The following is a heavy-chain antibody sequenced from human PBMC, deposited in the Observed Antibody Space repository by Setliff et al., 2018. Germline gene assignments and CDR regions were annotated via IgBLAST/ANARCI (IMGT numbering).Heavy chain of an antibody. CDR1: GSSFTGHN. CDR3: ARDFLGQWGGRGGLDY. J-gene: IGHJ4*02. D-gene: IGHD1-26*01. CDR2: INPDSGGSI. V-gene: IGHV1-46*01. Sequence: ASVKVSCKVSGSSFTGHNLHWVRQAPGQGLEWMGWINPDSGGSISYAQKFQGRVTMTRDTSTSTVYVELSSLRSEDTAVYYCARDFLGQWGGRGGLDYWGQGTL.